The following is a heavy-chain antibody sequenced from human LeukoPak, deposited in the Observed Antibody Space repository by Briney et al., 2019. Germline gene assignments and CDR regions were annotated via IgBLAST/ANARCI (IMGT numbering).Heavy chain of an antibody. CDR1: GFTFSSYA. CDR2: ISYDGSNK. D-gene: IGHD5-12*01. CDR3: ARALVGGYDSYYYYYYMDV. Sequence: GRSLRLSCAASGFTFSSYAMHWVRQAPGKGLEWVAVISYDGSNKDYADSVKGRFTISRDNSKNTLYLQMNSLRAEDTAVYYCARALVGGYDSYYYYYYMDVWGKGTTVTVSS. J-gene: IGHJ6*03. V-gene: IGHV3-30*04.